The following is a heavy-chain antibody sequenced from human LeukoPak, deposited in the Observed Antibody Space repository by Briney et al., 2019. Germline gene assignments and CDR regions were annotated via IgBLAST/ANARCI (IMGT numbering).Heavy chain of an antibody. CDR1: GGSISSGDYY. Sequence: PSETLSLTCTVSGGSISSGDYYWSWIRQPPGKGLEWIGYIYYSGSTYYNPSLKSQVTTSVDTSKNQFSLKLSSVTAADTAVYYCARERPEGVWGSYQGYTWFGPWGQGILVTVSS. V-gene: IGHV4-30-4*01. D-gene: IGHD3-16*02. J-gene: IGHJ5*02. CDR2: IYYSGST. CDR3: ARERPEGVWGSYQGYTWFGP.